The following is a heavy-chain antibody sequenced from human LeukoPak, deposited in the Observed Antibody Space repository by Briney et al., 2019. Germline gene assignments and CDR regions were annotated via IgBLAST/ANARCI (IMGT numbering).Heavy chain of an antibody. J-gene: IGHJ5*02. CDR2: INHSGST. V-gene: IGHV4-34*01. CDR1: GGSFSGYY. CDR3: ARGERFDP. Sequence: SETLSLTCAVYGGSFSGYYWSWIRQPPGKGLEWIGEINHSGSTNYNPSLKSRVTISVDTSKNQFSLKLSSVTAADTAVYYCARGERFDPWGQGTLVTVSS.